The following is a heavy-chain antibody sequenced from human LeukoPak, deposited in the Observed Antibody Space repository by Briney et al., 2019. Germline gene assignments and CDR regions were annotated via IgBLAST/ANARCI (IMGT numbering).Heavy chain of an antibody. Sequence: GGSLRLSCTVSGFTVSSNSMSWVRQAPGKGLEWVSFIYSGTIHYSDSVKGRFTISRDNSKNTLYLQMNSLRAEDTAVYYCAKDGGEYYDILTGYYPRLYYMDVWGKGTTVTISS. V-gene: IGHV3-53*01. J-gene: IGHJ6*03. CDR3: AKDGGEYYDILTGYYPRLYYMDV. CDR1: GFTVSSNS. D-gene: IGHD3-9*01. CDR2: IYSGTI.